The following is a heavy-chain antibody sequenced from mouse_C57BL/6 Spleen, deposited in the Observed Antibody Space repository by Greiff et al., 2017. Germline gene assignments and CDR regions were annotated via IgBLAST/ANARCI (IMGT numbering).Heavy chain of an antibody. J-gene: IGHJ4*01. V-gene: IGHV1-50*01. D-gene: IGHD2-5*01. CDR1: GYTFTSYW. Sequence: QVQLQQPGAELVKPGASVKLSCKASGYTFTSYWMQWVKQRPGQGLEWIGEIDPSDSYTNYNQKFKGKATLTVDTSSSTAYMQLSSLTSEDSAVYYCARSPYYSNCGNYAMDYWGQGTSVTVSS. CDR3: ARSPYYSNCGNYAMDY. CDR2: IDPSDSYT.